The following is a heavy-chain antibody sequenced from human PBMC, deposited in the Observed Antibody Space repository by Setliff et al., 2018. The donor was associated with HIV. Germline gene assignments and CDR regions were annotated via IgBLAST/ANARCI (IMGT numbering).Heavy chain of an antibody. CDR1: GHTFTNYD. Sequence: ASVKVSCKPSGHTFTNYDIHWMRRATGQRLEWMGWMNPNSGVSGYALKFHDRVTMTRDTSITTAYMELSSLTSEDTAVYYCARGKGVGGVIITGGLDVWGQGTTVTSP. CDR3: ARGKGVGGVIITGGLDV. D-gene: IGHD3-10*01. V-gene: IGHV1-8*01. CDR2: MNPNSGVS. J-gene: IGHJ6*02.